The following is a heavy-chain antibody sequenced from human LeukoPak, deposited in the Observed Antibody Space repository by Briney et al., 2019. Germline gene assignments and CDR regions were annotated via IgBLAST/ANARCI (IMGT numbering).Heavy chain of an antibody. Sequence: GGSLRLSCAASGFTFSSYAMSWVRQAPGKGLEWVSTISSTGGSTYYADSVKSRFTISRDSSKNTLYLQMTTLRADDTAVYYCAKRDLPYWGQGTLVTVSS. J-gene: IGHJ4*02. CDR1: GFTFSSYA. CDR2: ISSTGGST. V-gene: IGHV3-23*01. CDR3: AKRDLPY.